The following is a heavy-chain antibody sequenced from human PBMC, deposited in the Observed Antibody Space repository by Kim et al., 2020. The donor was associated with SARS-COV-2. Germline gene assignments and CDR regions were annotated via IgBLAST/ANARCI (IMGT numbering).Heavy chain of an antibody. D-gene: IGHD3-10*02. J-gene: IGHJ4*02. CDR2: SSFDGSGQ. CDR3: ARDPLWCSGSCPHDY. V-gene: IGHV3-30*03. CDR1: GFTSTDFR. Sequence: GGSLRLSCAASGFTSTDFRMHWVRQSRGKGLEWVAASSFDGSGQYYRDSVKGRFTISRDNSKNTLDLQLNSLRPEDTGIYYCARDPLWCSGSCPHDYWGQGSLVTVSS.